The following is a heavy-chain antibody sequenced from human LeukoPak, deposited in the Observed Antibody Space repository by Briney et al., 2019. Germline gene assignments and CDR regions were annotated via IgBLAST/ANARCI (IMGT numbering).Heavy chain of an antibody. J-gene: IGHJ3*02. V-gene: IGHV3-23*01. Sequence: GGSLRLSCAASGFTVSSNYMSWVRQAPGKGLEWVSAISGSGGSTYYADSVKGRFTISRDNSKNTLYLQMNSLRAEDTAVYYCAKDIWSITGTNDAFDIWGQGTMVTVSS. D-gene: IGHD1-20*01. CDR1: GFTVSSNY. CDR2: ISGSGGST. CDR3: AKDIWSITGTNDAFDI.